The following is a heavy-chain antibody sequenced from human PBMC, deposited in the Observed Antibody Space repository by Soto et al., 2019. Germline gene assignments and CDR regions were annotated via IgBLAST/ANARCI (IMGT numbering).Heavy chain of an antibody. J-gene: IGHJ5*01. CDR1: GDTFNSHT. CDR2: IIPVFGSP. D-gene: IGHD1-1*01. CDR3: ARDIPGTTNWFDS. Sequence: VQLVQSGAEVRKPGSSVRVSCETSGDTFNSHTINWLRQAPGQGLEWMGGIIPVFGSPTYAQKFQARLTITADTSTQTAYMELSSLTSDDTAFSFCARDIPGTTNWFDSWGQGTLVTVSS. V-gene: IGHV1-69*06.